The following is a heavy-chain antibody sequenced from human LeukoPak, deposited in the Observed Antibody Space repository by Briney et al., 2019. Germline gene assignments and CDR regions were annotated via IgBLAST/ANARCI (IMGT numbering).Heavy chain of an antibody. Sequence: ASVKVSCKASGYTFTSYDINWVRQATGQGLEWMGWMNPNSGNTGYAQKFQGRVTMTRNTSISTAYMELSRLRSDDTAVYYCALVATIPNWFDPWGQGTLVTVSS. CDR2: MNPNSGNT. D-gene: IGHD5-12*01. V-gene: IGHV1-8*01. J-gene: IGHJ5*02. CDR1: GYTFTSYD. CDR3: ALVATIPNWFDP.